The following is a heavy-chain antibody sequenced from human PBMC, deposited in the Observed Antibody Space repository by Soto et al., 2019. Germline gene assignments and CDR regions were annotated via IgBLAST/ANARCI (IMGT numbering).Heavy chain of an antibody. Sequence: GGSLRLSCAASGFTFSSYAMHWVRQAPGKGLEWVAVISYDGSNKYYADSVKGRFTISRDNSKNTLYLQMNSLRVEDTAVYYCARASGMRVVVYYFDYWGQGTLVTVSS. D-gene: IGHD3-22*01. J-gene: IGHJ4*02. CDR3: ARASGMRVVVYYFDY. CDR1: GFTFSSYA. V-gene: IGHV3-30*04. CDR2: ISYDGSNK.